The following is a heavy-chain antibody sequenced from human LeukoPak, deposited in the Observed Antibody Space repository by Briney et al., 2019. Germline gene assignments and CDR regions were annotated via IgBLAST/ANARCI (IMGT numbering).Heavy chain of an antibody. J-gene: IGHJ4*02. CDR1: GFTVSSNY. Sequence: PGGSLRPSCAASGFTVSSNYMSWVRQAPGKGLEWVSVIYSGGSTYYADSVNGRFTISRDNSKNTLYLQMNSLRAEDTAVYYCARDRASRAAGEYYFDYWGQGTLVTVSS. CDR2: IYSGGST. D-gene: IGHD6-19*01. CDR3: ARDRASRAAGEYYFDY. V-gene: IGHV3-53*01.